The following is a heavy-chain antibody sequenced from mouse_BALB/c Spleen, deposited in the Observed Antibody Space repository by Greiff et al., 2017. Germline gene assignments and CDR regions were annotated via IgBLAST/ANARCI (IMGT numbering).Heavy chain of an antibody. CDR1: GFSLTSYG. CDR2: IWAGGST. V-gene: IGHV2-9*02. J-gene: IGHJ3*01. D-gene: IGHD2-1*01. Sequence: QVHVKQSGPGLVAPSQSLSITCTVSGFSLTSYGVHWVRQPPGKGLEWLGVIWAGGSTNYNSALMSRLSISKDNSKSQVFLKMNSLQTDDTAMYYCARDLLSKPFAYWGQGTLVTVSA. CDR3: ARDLLSKPFAY.